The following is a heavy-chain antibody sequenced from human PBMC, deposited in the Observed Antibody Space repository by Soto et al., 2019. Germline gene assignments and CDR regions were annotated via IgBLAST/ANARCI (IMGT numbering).Heavy chain of an antibody. CDR3: ASEGDKYGSAGMFE. Sequence: QVQLEQSGAEVKKPGASVKVSCKASGYTFTTYYMHWVRQAPGQGLEWMGLINPSSGTRNYAQKFQGRVTMTGDTSTNTVYMELSSLRSEDTALYYCASEGDKYGSAGMFEWGQGTLVTVSS. CDR1: GYTFTTYY. D-gene: IGHD3-10*01. J-gene: IGHJ4*02. CDR2: INPSSGTR. V-gene: IGHV1-46*01.